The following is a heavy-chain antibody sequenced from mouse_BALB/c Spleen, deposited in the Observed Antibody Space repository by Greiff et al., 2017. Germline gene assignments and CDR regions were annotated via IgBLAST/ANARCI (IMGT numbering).Heavy chain of an antibody. V-gene: IGHV3-6*02. CDR1: GYSITSGYY. Sequence: VQLKESGPGLVKPSQSLSLTCSVTGYSITSGYYWNWIRQFPGNKLEWMGYISYDGSNNYNPSLKNRISITRDTSKNQFFLKLNSVTTEDTATYYCARDHLGLDYWGQGTTLTVSS. J-gene: IGHJ2*01. CDR3: ARDHLGLDY. D-gene: IGHD4-1*01. CDR2: ISYDGSN.